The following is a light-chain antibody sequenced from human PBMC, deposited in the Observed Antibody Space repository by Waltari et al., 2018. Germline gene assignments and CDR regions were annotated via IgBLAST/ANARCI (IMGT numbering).Light chain of an antibody. CDR3: SSYAGSSKGV. J-gene: IGLJ2*01. CDR2: AVS. V-gene: IGLV2-23*02. Sequence: QSALTQPASVSGSPGQSITISSTGTSSDVGNYKRVSWYQQHPGKAPKLMIYAVSKRPSGVSDRFSGSKSGDMASLTISGLQSEDEAEYFCSSYAGSSKGVFGGGTKVTVL. CDR1: SSDVGNYKR.